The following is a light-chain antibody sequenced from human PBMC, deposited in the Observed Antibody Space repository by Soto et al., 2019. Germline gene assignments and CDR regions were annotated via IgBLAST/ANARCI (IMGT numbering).Light chain of an antibody. J-gene: IGLJ1*01. CDR2: EVT. CDR1: NRDVGGYNF. Sequence: QSVLSQPASVSGSPGQSITIACTGTNRDVGGYNFVSWYQHFPGKAPKLIIYEVTKRPSGVPDRFSGSKSGNTASLTVSGLQTDDEADYYCSSYGGSNNFVFGTGTKLTVL. CDR3: SSYGGSNNFV. V-gene: IGLV2-8*01.